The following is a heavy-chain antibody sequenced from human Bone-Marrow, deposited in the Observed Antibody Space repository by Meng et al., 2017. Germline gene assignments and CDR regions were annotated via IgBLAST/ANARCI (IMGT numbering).Heavy chain of an antibody. V-gene: IGHV1-69*06. Sequence: SVKVSCKASGGTFSSYAISWVRQAPGQGLEWMGGIIPIFGTANYAQKFQGRVTITADKSTSTAYMELSSLRSEDTAVYYCARDHLFIVGATGEYFQHWGQGTLVTVSS. J-gene: IGHJ1*01. CDR1: GGTFSSYA. CDR3: ARDHLFIVGATGEYFQH. CDR2: IIPIFGTA. D-gene: IGHD1-26*01.